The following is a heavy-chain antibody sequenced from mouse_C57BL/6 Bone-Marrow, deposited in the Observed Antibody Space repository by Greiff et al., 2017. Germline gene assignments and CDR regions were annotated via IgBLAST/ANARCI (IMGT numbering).Heavy chain of an antibody. J-gene: IGHJ2*01. V-gene: IGHV1-64*01. CDR3: GREGYGKDFDY. D-gene: IGHD1-1*01. CDR1: GYTFTSYW. Sequence: VQLQQPGAELVKPGASVKLSCKASGYTFTSYWMHWVQQRPGQGLEWIGMIHPNSGSTNYNEKFKSKATLTVNKSSSTAYMQLSSLTTEDSAVYCCGREGYGKDFDYWGQGTTLTVSS. CDR2: IHPNSGST.